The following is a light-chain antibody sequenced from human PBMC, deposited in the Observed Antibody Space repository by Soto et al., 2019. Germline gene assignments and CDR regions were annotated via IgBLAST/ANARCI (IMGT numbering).Light chain of an antibody. CDR2: EVR. CDR3: ISYSSSSTLYV. CDR1: SSDIGGYNF. Sequence: QSVLTQPASVSGSPGQSITISCTGTSSDIGGYNFVSWYQQHPGKAPKLLIYEVRHRPSGISNRFSGSKSGNTASLTTSGLQAEDEADYYCISYSSSSTLYVFGPGTKVTVL. V-gene: IGLV2-14*01. J-gene: IGLJ1*01.